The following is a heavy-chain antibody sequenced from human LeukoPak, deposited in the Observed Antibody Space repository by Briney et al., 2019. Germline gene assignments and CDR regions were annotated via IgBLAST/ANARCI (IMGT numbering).Heavy chain of an antibody. CDR1: GLIFSSYG. D-gene: IGHD2-2*02. CDR3: AKDVVVKRPAAIS. Sequence: GGSLRLSCAASGLIFSSYGMHWVRQAPGKGLEWVAFIRYDGSNKYYADSVKGRFTISRDNSKNTLYLQMNSLRAEDTAVYYCAKDVVVKRPAAISWGQGTLVTVSS. CDR2: IRYDGSNK. J-gene: IGHJ5*02. V-gene: IGHV3-30*02.